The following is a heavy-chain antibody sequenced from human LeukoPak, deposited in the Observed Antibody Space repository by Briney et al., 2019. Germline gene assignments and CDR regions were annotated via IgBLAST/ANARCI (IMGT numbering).Heavy chain of an antibody. CDR2: IKADGSDV. Sequence: GESARLSCAASGFTFSSYWMHWVRQAPGKGPVWVSRIKADGSDVSYADAVKGRFTVSRDNVKNTLYLEMNGLTGEDTAMYWCARGASWGSHYYYYMDVWGTGTTVTVAS. CDR3: ARGASWGSHYYYYMDV. D-gene: IGHD2-2*01. CDR1: GFTFSSYW. V-gene: IGHV3-74*01. J-gene: IGHJ6*03.